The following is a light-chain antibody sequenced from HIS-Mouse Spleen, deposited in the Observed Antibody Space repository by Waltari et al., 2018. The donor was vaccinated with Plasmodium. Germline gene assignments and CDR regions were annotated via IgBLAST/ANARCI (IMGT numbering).Light chain of an antibody. Sequence: QSALTQPPSASGSPGQSVPISCPGTSSDVGGYNYVSWYQQHPGKAPKLMIYEVSKWPSGVPDRFSGSKSGNTASLTVSGLQAEDEADYYCSSYAGSNNLVFGGGTKLTVL. J-gene: IGLJ2*01. CDR2: EVS. CDR3: SSYAGSNNLV. V-gene: IGLV2-8*01. CDR1: SSDVGGYNY.